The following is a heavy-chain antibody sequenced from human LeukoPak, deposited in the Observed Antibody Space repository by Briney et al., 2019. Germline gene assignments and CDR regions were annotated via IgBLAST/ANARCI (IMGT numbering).Heavy chain of an antibody. CDR2: ISSSGSTI. J-gene: IGHJ6*03. V-gene: IGHV3-48*03. D-gene: IGHD3-10*01. Sequence: GGSLRLSCAASGFTFSSYEMNWVRQAPGKGLEWVSYISSSGSTIYYADSVKGRFTISRDNAKNSLYLQMNSLRAEDTAVYYCARDLRVGFGEIYYYYYMDVWGKGTTVTISS. CDR3: ARDLRVGFGEIYYYYYMDV. CDR1: GFTFSSYE.